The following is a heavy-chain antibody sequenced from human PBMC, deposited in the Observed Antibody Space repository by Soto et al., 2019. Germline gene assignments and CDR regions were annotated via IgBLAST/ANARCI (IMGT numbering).Heavy chain of an antibody. V-gene: IGHV1-24*01. D-gene: IGHD4-17*01. J-gene: IGHJ4*02. CDR1: GHTLSDFS. CDR2: IDPEDGET. Sequence: ASVKVSCKVSGHTLSDFSMHWVRQAPGRGLEWMGGIDPEDGETNYAQKFQGRVTITADKSTSTAYMELSSLRSEDTAVYYCARRFDYGDHYAFGAHTYYFDYWGQGTLVTVSS. CDR3: ARRFDYGDHYAFGAHTYYFDY.